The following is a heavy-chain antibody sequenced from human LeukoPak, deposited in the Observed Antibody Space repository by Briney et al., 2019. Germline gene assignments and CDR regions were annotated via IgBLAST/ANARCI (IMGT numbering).Heavy chain of an antibody. D-gene: IGHD3-22*01. CDR1: GFTFSSYS. J-gene: IGHJ3*02. Sequence: GRSLRLSCAASGFTFSSYSMNWVRQAPGKGLEWVSSISSSSSYIYYADSVKGRFTISRDNAKNSLYLQMNSLRAEDTAVYYCARCLRSSGYDGDAFDIWGQGTMVTVSS. CDR2: ISSSSSYI. V-gene: IGHV3-21*01. CDR3: ARCLRSSGYDGDAFDI.